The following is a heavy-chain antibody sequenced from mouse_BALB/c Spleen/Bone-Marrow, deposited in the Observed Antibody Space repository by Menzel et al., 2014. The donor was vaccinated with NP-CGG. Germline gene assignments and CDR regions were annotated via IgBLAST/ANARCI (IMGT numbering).Heavy chain of an antibody. Sequence: EVKVVESGGGLVQPGGSRKLSCAPSGFNFQTFGMHWVRQAPEKGLEWVAYISSGSSTIYYGDTVRGRFTISRDNPKKTLFLQMTSLRSEDTAMYFCARSRFPDYGTSPFDYWGQGTPLTVSS. CDR3: ARSRFPDYGTSPFDY. V-gene: IGHV5-17*02. D-gene: IGHD1-1*01. CDR2: ISSGSSTI. J-gene: IGHJ2*01. CDR1: GFNFQTFG.